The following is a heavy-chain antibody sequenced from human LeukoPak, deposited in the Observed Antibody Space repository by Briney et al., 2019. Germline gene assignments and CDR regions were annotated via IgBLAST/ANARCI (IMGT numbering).Heavy chain of an antibody. D-gene: IGHD5-18*01. CDR3: ARHLSGVTGYTYGRGIDY. CDR2: IKKDGSEK. CDR1: GFTFSSYW. Sequence: GGSLRLSCAASGFTFSSYWMSWVCQAPGKGLEWVANIKKDGSEKYSVDSVKGRFTISRDNAKKSLYLQMNSLRAEDMAVYYCARHLSGVTGYTYGRGIDYWGQGTLVTVSS. J-gene: IGHJ4*02. V-gene: IGHV3-7*01.